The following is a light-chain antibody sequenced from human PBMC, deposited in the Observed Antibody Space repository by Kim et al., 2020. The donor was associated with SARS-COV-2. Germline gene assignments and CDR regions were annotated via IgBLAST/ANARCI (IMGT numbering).Light chain of an antibody. J-gene: IGLJ3*02. CDR1: KVGDKY. V-gene: IGLV3-1*01. Sequence: VSPRQTASITCSGDKVGDKYACWYQQKPGQSPVLVIYQDSKRPSGIPERFSGSNSGNTATLTISGTQAMDEADYYCQAWDSSTAWVFGGGTQLTVL. CDR3: QAWDSSTAWV. CDR2: QDS.